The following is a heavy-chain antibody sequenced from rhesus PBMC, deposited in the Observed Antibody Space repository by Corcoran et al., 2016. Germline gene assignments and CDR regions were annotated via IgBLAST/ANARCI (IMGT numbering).Heavy chain of an antibody. CDR2: IYWDDDK. Sequence: QVTLKESGPALVKPTQTLTLTCTFSGFSLSTSGMGVGWIRQPPGKALDWLASIYWDDDKYYSTSLKSRLTISKDTSKNQVVLTMTNMDPVDTATYYCAAGRTGYYMRGYNRFDVWGPGVLVTVSS. CDR1: GFSLSTSGMG. V-gene: IGHV2S1*01. J-gene: IGHJ5-1*01. CDR3: AAGRTGYYMRGYNRFDV. D-gene: IGHD3-3*01.